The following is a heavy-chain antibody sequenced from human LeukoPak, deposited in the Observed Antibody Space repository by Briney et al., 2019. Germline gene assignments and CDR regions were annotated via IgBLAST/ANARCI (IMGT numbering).Heavy chain of an antibody. CDR3: ARKQDSSGYYYDAFDI. J-gene: IGHJ3*02. V-gene: IGHV5-51*01. Sequence: GESLKISCKGSGYSFTSYWIGWVRQMPGKGLEWMVIIYPGDSDTRYSPSFQGQVTISADKSISTAYLQWSSLKASDTAMYYCARKQDSSGYYYDAFDIWGQGTMVTVSS. CDR1: GYSFTSYW. D-gene: IGHD3-22*01. CDR2: IYPGDSDT.